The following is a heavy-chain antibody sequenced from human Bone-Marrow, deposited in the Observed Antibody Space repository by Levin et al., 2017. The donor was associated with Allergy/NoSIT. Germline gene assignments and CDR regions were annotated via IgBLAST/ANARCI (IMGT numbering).Heavy chain of an antibody. Sequence: SETLSLTCSVSGDFVNSGSHYWSWIRRPPGKGLEWIGYVSNTFRTNYNPSLKGRVTISLDMSKDEISLKLRSVTAADTAVYYCARDFVVLTDITPYYYAMDVWGQGTTVTVSS. CDR3: ARDFVVLTDITPYYYAMDV. CDR2: VSNTFRT. J-gene: IGHJ6*02. CDR1: GDFVNSGSHY. D-gene: IGHD2-21*02. V-gene: IGHV4-61*01.